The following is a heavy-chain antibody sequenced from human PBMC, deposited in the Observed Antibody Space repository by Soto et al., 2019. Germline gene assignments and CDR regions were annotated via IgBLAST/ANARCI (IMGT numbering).Heavy chain of an antibody. CDR1: GATFTCYS. D-gene: IGHD3-10*01. CDR2: INPILSMS. Sequence: QVQLVQSGAEVKKPGSSVRVSCKASGATFTCYSINWVRQAPGLGLEWMGRINPILSMSNYAQRFQGRVTMTADKSTSTAYMELSSLRSEDTAMYYCASSYGSGYRAFDYWGQGALVTVSS. CDR3: ASSYGSGYRAFDY. J-gene: IGHJ4*02. V-gene: IGHV1-69*02.